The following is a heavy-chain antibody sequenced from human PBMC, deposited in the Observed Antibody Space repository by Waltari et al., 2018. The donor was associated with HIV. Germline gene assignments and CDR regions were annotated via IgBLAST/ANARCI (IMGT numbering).Heavy chain of an antibody. CDR3: ARAYYGSPSYYFDY. V-gene: IGHV3-33*01. Sequence: QVQLVESGGGVVQPGRSLRLSGAAAGFTFSNYGMHWVRQAPGKGLEWVAVIWYDGSNNYYADSVKGRFTISRDNSKNTLYLQMNSLRAEDTAVYYCARAYYGSPSYYFDYWGQGTLVTVSS. CDR1: GFTFSNYG. CDR2: IWYDGSNN. D-gene: IGHD1-26*01. J-gene: IGHJ4*02.